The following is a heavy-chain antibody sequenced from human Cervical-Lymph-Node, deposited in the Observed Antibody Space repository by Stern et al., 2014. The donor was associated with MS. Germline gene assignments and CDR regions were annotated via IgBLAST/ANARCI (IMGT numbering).Heavy chain of an antibody. V-gene: IGHV3-23*04. CDR2: ISGSGGST. CDR3: AKDRTGGIAARPLFDY. CDR1: GFTFSSYA. Sequence: EVQLVESGGGLVQPGGSLRLSCAASGFTFSSYAMSWVRQAPGKGLEWVSAISGSGGSTYYADSVKGRFTISRDNSKNTLYLQMNSLRAEDTAVYYCAKDRTGGIAARPLFDYWGQGTLVTVSS. J-gene: IGHJ4*02. D-gene: IGHD6-6*01.